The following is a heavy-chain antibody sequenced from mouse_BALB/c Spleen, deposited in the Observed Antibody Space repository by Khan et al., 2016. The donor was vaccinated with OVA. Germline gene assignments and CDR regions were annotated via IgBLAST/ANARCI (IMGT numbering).Heavy chain of an antibody. CDR2: ITPNNGGT. CDR3: TRGGDGSPFDY. D-gene: IGHD1-1*01. Sequence: QLQQSGPELVKPGASVKISCKASGYTFTDYNMDWVKQSHGKSLEWIGDITPNNGGTIYNQKFKGKATLTVEKSSSTAYMELRSLTSEDTAVYYCTRGGDGSPFDYWGQGTTLTVSS. CDR1: GYTFTDYN. V-gene: IGHV1-18*01. J-gene: IGHJ2*01.